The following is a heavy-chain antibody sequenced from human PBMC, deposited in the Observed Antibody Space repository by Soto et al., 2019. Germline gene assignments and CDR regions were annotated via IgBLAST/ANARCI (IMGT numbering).Heavy chain of an antibody. V-gene: IGHV1-8*01. CDR3: ARGNPFNYAGFDV. J-gene: IGHJ6*02. D-gene: IGHD3-16*01. Sequence: ASVKVSCKASGYTFSDFDINWLRQASGQGPEWMGWMNAKSGDTFFAQRFQGKLNMTWDTSLSTAYMEVGSLTSDDTAIYYCARGNPFNYAGFDVWGQGTTVTVSS. CDR1: GYTFSDFD. CDR2: MNAKSGDT.